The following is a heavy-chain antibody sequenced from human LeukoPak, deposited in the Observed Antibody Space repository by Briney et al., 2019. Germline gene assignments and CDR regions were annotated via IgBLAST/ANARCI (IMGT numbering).Heavy chain of an antibody. CDR2: IYYSGST. V-gene: IGHV4-59*08. CDR1: GGSISSYY. CDR3: ARGGLDFDY. D-gene: IGHD1-26*01. Sequence: SETLSLTCTVSGGSISSYYWSWIRQPPGKGLEWIGYIYYSGSTNYNPSLKSRVTISVDTSKNQFSLKLSSATAADTAVYYCARGGLDFDYWGQGTLVTVSS. J-gene: IGHJ4*02.